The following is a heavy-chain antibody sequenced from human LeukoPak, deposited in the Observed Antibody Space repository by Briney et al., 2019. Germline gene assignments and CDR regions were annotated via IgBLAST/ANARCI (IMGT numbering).Heavy chain of an antibody. Sequence: GGSLRLSCAASGFTFSDYYMSWFRQAPGKGLEWLSYISGDNGSIHYADSVRGRFTISRDNAKNSLYLQVNSLRGEDTAVYYCVRAYSRGYSDDFDYWGQGTLVTVSS. J-gene: IGHJ4*02. D-gene: IGHD6-25*01. CDR3: VRAYSRGYSDDFDY. V-gene: IGHV3-11*01. CDR2: ISGDNGSI. CDR1: GFTFSDYY.